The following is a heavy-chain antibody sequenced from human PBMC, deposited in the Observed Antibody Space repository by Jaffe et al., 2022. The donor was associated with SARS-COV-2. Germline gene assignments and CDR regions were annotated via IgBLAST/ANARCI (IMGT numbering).Heavy chain of an antibody. CDR3: ARDWEIRDVAFDI. V-gene: IGHV1-69*08. Sequence: QVQLVQSGAEVKKPGSSVKVSCKASGGTFSSYTISWVRQAPGQGLEWMGRIIPILGIANYAQKFQGRVTITADKSTSTAYMELSSLRSEDTAVYYCARDWEIRDVAFDIWGQGTMVTVSS. CDR2: IIPILGIA. J-gene: IGHJ3*02. CDR1: GGTFSSYT. D-gene: IGHD1-26*01.